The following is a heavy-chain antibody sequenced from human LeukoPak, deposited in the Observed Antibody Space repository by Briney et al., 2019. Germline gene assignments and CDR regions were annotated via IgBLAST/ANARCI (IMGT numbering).Heavy chain of an antibody. J-gene: IGHJ3*02. D-gene: IGHD2-8*01. V-gene: IGHV3-23*01. CDR2: IRGSGGST. Sequence: PGGSLRLSCAASGFPFSTYAMTWVRQAPGQGLEWVSSIRGSGGSTFYADPVKGRFTISRDNTRNTLYLQMNSLRTEATALYYCARDPNGDYIGAFDIWGQGIMVTVSS. CDR3: ARDPNGDYIGAFDI. CDR1: GFPFSTYA.